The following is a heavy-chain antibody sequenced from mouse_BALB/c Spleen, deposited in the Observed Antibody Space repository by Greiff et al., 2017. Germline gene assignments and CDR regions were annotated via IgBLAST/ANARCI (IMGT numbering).Heavy chain of an antibody. V-gene: IGHV5-6*01. J-gene: IGHJ4*01. CDR3: SSVPLD. CDR1: GFTFSSYG. CDR2: ISSGGSYT. Sequence: EVKLMESGGDLVKPGGSLKLSCAASGFTFSSYGMSWVRQTPDKRLEWVATISSGGSYTYYTDSVKGRFTISRDNAKNTLYLQMSSLKSDDTAMYYCSSVPLDWGQGTSVTVSS.